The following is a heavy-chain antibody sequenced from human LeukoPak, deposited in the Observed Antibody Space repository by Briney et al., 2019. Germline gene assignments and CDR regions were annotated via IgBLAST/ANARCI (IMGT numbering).Heavy chain of an antibody. CDR2: IYSGGST. CDR1: GFTFSSYA. J-gene: IGHJ4*02. D-gene: IGHD6-6*01. V-gene: IGHV3-53*01. CDR3: ARVGTLYSSSYYFDY. Sequence: QPGGSLRLSCAASGFTFSSYAMSWVRQAPGKGLEWVSVIYSGGSTYYADSVKGRFTISRDNSKNTLYLQMNSLRAEDTAVYYCARVGTLYSSSYYFDYWGQGTLVTVSS.